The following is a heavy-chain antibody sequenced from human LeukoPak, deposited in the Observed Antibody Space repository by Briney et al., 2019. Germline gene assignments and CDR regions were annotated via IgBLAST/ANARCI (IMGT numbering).Heavy chain of an antibody. CDR3: ARGTYISSTWYYFDH. V-gene: IGHV4-39*01. CDR2: IYYTGST. J-gene: IGHJ4*02. D-gene: IGHD2-2*01. Sequence: SETLSLTCTVSGGSISGSSYHWGWIRQPPGKGLEWIGNIYYTGSTYYNPSLKSRVTISVDTSKNQCSLKLISVTAADTAVYYCARGTYISSTWYYFDHWGQGTLVTVS. CDR1: GGSISGSSYH.